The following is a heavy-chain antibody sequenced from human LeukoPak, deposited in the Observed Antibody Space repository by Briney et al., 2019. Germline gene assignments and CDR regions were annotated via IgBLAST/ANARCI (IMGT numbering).Heavy chain of an antibody. CDR3: ARVDYVWGSYPGWFDP. V-gene: IGHV4-30-4*01. J-gene: IGHJ5*02. CDR2: IYYSGST. Sequence: SETLSLTCTVSGRSISSGDYYWSWIRQPPGKGLEWIGYIYYSGSTYYNPSLKSRVTISVDTSKNQFSLKLSSVTAADTAVYYCARVDYVWGSYPGWFDPWGQGTLVTVSS. CDR1: GRSISSGDYY. D-gene: IGHD3-16*02.